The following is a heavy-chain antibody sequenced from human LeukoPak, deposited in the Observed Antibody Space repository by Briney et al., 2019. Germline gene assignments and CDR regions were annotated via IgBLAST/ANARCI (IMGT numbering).Heavy chain of an antibody. CDR1: GGSVSSGSYY. Sequence: PSETLSLTCTVSGGSVSSGSYYWSWIRQPPGKGLEWIGYIYYSGNTNYNPSLKSRVTISVDTSKNQFSLKLSSVTAADTAVYYCAREGLATMTRGLIPYWGQGTLVTVSS. CDR2: IYYSGNT. V-gene: IGHV4-61*01. J-gene: IGHJ4*02. D-gene: IGHD3-10*01. CDR3: AREGLATMTRGLIPY.